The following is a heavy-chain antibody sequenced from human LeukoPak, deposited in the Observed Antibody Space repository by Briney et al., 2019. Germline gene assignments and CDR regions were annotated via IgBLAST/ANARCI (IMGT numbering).Heavy chain of an antibody. CDR3: ARGGTYYRS. D-gene: IGHD1-26*01. CDR1: GFTFSSYA. J-gene: IGHJ5*02. CDR2: IKQDGSEK. Sequence: GGSLRLSCAASGFTFSSYAMHWVRQAPGKGLEWVANIKQDGSEKYYVNSVKGRFTISRVNAKNSLYLQMNSLRAEDTAVYYCARGGTYYRSWGQGTLVTVSS. V-gene: IGHV3-7*01.